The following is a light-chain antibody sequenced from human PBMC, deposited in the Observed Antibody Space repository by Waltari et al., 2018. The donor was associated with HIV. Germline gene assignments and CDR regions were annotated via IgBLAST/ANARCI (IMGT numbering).Light chain of an antibody. Sequence: QSVLTQPPSVSGPPGQRVTIPCTGCNSTIGSTYVVHCYQLLPGKAPKLLIYANNNRPSGVPDRSSGSKSGASASLAITGLQAEDEADYSCQSYDSRLSAWVFGGGTKVTVL. CDR3: QSYDSRLSAWV. CDR2: ANN. J-gene: IGLJ3*02. V-gene: IGLV1-40*01. CDR1: NSTIGSTYV.